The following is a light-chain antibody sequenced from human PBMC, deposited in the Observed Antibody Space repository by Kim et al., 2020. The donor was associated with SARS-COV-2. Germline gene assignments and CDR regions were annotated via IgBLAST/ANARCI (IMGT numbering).Light chain of an antibody. J-gene: IGLJ2*01. CDR3: SSYAGSNNGV. V-gene: IGLV2-8*01. CDR2: DVT. CDR1: SSDIASYDY. Sequence: GQSVTIPCTGSSSDIASYDYVPWYQQYPGKAPNLIIYDVTKRPSGVPDRFSGSKSANTASLTVSGLQAEDEADYYCSSYAGSNNGVFGGGTQLTVL.